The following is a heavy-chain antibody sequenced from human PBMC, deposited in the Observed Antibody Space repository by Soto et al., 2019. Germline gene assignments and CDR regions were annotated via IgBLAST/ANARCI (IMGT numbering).Heavy chain of an antibody. J-gene: IGHJ4*02. V-gene: IGHV1-2*04. CDR1: GYIFTGYY. CDR3: ATSRISIAVAGETEYYFDY. Sequence: QVQLLQSGAELKKPGASVKVSCKASGYIFTGYYMHWVRQAPGQGLEWMGWINPNSGDTNDTQKFQGWVTMTRDTSISTAYMELSRLRSDDTAVYYCATSRISIAVAGETEYYFDYWGQGTLVTVSS. CDR2: INPNSGDT. D-gene: IGHD6-19*01.